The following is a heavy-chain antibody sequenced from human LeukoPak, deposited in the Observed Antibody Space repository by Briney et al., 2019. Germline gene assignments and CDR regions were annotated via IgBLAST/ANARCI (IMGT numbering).Heavy chain of an antibody. CDR1: GGSISSHY. CDR2: IYYSGST. CDR3: ARRIAARLDAFDI. D-gene: IGHD6-6*01. Sequence: SETLSLTCTVSGGSISSHYWSWIRQPPGKGLEWIGYIYYSGSTNYNPSLKSRVAISVDTSKNQFSLKLSSVTAADTAVYYCARRIAARLDAFDIWGQGTMVTVSS. V-gene: IGHV4-59*11. J-gene: IGHJ3*02.